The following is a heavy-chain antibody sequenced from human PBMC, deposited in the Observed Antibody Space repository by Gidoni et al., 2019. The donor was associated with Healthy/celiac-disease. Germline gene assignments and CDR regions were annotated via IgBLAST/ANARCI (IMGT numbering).Heavy chain of an antibody. Sequence: EVQLVETGGGLIQPGVSLRLSCAASGFTVSSNYMSWVRHAPGKGLEWVSVSYSGGSTYYADAVKGRFTISRDNSKNTLYLQMNSLRAEDTAVYYCARMGRYYYGSGSYTDYWGQGTLVTVSS. J-gene: IGHJ4*02. CDR2: SYSGGST. CDR1: GFTVSSNY. V-gene: IGHV3-53*02. D-gene: IGHD3-10*01. CDR3: ARMGRYYYGSGSYTDY.